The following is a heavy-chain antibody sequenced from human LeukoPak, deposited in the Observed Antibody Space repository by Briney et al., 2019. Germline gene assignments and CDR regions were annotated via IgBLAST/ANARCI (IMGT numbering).Heavy chain of an antibody. CDR2: TSSSSSYI. CDR3: ASASSGYEDGWFDP. D-gene: IGHD3-22*01. V-gene: IGHV3-21*01. Sequence: GGSLRLSCAASGFTFSSYNMNWVRQAPGKGLEWVSSTSSSSSYIYYADSVKGRFTISRDNAKNSLYLQMNSLRAEDTAVYYCASASSGYEDGWFDPWGQGTLVTVSS. CDR1: GFTFSSYN. J-gene: IGHJ5*02.